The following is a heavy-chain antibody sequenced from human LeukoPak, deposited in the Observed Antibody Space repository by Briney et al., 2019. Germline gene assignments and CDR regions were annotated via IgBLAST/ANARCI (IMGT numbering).Heavy chain of an antibody. J-gene: IGHJ4*02. CDR1: GFTFSGHE. CDR3: ARAQYCSGGSCSFDS. D-gene: IGHD2-15*01. V-gene: IGHV3-48*03. Sequence: GGSLRLSCATSGFTFSGHEMNWVRQAPGKGLEWISHITTSGSTVYYADSVKGRFTISRDNAKNSLYLQMNSLRAEDTAVYYCARAQYCSGGSCSFDSWGQGTLVTVSS. CDR2: ITTSGSTV.